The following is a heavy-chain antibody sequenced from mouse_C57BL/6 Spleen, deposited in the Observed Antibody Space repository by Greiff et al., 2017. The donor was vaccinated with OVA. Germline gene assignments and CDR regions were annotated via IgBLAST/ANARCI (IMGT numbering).Heavy chain of an antibody. CDR3: ARRRNYGDYAMDY. D-gene: IGHD2-4*01. CDR2: IDPSDSYT. J-gene: IGHJ4*01. V-gene: IGHV1-69*01. CDR1: GYTFTSYW. Sequence: VQLQQPGAELVMPGASVKLSCKASGYTFTSYWMHWVKQRPGQGLEWIGEIDPSDSYTNYNQKFKGKSTLTVDKSSSTAYMQLSSLTSEDSAVYYCARRRNYGDYAMDYWGQGTSVTVSS.